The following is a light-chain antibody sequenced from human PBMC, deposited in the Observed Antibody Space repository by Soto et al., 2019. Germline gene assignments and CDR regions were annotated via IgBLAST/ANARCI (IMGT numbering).Light chain of an antibody. J-gene: IGLJ1*01. CDR2: GNT. Sequence: QSVLSQPPSASGTPGQRVTISCSGSSSNIGRNYIYWYQQLPGTAPKLLIYGNTQRPSGVPDRFSGSKSGTSVSLAISGLRSEDEADYYCAAWDDSLRGYVLGTGTKVTVL. CDR1: SSNIGRNY. CDR3: AAWDDSLRGYV. V-gene: IGLV1-47*02.